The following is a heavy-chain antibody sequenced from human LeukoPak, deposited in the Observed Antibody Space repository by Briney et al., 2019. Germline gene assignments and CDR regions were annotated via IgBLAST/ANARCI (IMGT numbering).Heavy chain of an antibody. Sequence: GGSLRLSCAASGFTFSSYAMSWVRQAPGKGLEWVSGMSDSGVGSYYADSVKGRFTISRDNAKNSLYLQMNSLRAEDTAVYYCASMYSGSYPDYWGQGTLVTVSS. V-gene: IGHV3-23*01. CDR3: ASMYSGSYPDY. CDR1: GFTFSSYA. CDR2: MSDSGVGS. J-gene: IGHJ4*02. D-gene: IGHD1-26*01.